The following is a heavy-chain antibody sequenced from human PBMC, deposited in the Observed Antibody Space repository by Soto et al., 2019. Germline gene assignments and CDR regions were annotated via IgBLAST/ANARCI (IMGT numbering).Heavy chain of an antibody. Sequence: EVQLVESGGGLIQPGGSLRLSCAASGFTVSSNYMSWVRQAPGKGLEWVSVIYSGGSTYYADSVKGRFTISRDNSKNTLYLQMKGLRAEATAVYYCAREPVEMGWCDPWGQGTLVTVSS. V-gene: IGHV3-53*01. CDR3: AREPVEMGWCDP. J-gene: IGHJ5*02. D-gene: IGHD1-26*01. CDR1: GFTVSSNY. CDR2: IYSGGST.